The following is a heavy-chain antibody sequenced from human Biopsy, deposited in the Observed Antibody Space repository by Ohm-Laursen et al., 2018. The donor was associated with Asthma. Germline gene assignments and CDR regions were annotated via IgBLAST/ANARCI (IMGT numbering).Heavy chain of an antibody. J-gene: IGHJ3*02. V-gene: IGHV1-3*01. CDR1: GYTFINYA. Sequence: SVKVSCKASGYTFINYAIHWVRQAPGQRLEWMGWIDAGNGNTKYSRKVQGRVTITRDTPASTAYMDLSSLRSEDTAVYYCARTYYDFLTGQVNDAFAIRGQGTMVTVSS. D-gene: IGHD3-9*01. CDR3: ARTYYDFLTGQVNDAFAI. CDR2: IDAGNGNT.